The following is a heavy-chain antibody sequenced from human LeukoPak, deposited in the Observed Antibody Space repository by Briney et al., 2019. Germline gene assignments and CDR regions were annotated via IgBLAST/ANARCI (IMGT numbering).Heavy chain of an antibody. J-gene: IGHJ4*02. CDR3: AKASRADFVVVVAGFEY. Sequence: ASVKVSCKASGYTFTGFYMHWVRQAPGQGLEWVGWINPHSGGTNYAQKFQGRVSMTRDTSISTAYMELSRLKSDDTAVYYCAKASRADFVVVVAGFEYWGQGTLVTVSS. CDR2: INPHSGGT. CDR1: GYTFTGFY. D-gene: IGHD2-15*01. V-gene: IGHV1-2*02.